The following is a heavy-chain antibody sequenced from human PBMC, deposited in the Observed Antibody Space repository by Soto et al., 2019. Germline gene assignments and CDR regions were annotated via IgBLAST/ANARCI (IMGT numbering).Heavy chain of an antibody. J-gene: IGHJ6*02. CDR2: ISGSGGST. CDR3: AKDGPEVVPAAMTHYYGMDV. D-gene: IGHD2-2*01. Sequence: PGGSLRVSCAASGFTFSSYAMSWVRQAPGKGLEWVSAISGSGGSTYYADSVKGRFTISRDNSKNTLYLQMNSLRAEDTAVYYCAKDGPEVVPAAMTHYYGMDVWCQGTTVTISS. CDR1: GFTFSSYA. V-gene: IGHV3-23*01.